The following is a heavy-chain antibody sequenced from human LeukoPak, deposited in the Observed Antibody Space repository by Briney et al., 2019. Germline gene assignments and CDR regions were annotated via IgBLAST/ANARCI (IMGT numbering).Heavy chain of an antibody. CDR3: ARGEWEPGRGFFEH. V-gene: IGHV3-7*01. J-gene: IGHJ4*02. D-gene: IGHD1-26*01. CDR1: GFVFSNYW. Sequence: PGGSLRLSCAASGFVFSNYWMSWVRQAPGKGLEWVANIKPDGTEKYYVDSLKGRFTISRDNTKNSLYLQMSSLRVEDTAVYYCARGEWEPGRGFFEHWGQGTPLTVSS. CDR2: IKPDGTEK.